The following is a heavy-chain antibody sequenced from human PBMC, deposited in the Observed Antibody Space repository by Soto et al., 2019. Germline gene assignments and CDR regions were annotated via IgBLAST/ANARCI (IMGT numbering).Heavy chain of an antibody. CDR3: ASLCSVSDHFAS. V-gene: IGHV1-3*01. D-gene: IGHD5-12*01. CDR1: GYTFTNYA. Sequence: ASVKVSCKASGYTFTNYAIHWVRQAPGHRLEWMGWIIPGNGNTKYSQKFQGRVTFTRDTSASTAYMELSSLRSEDTAVYYCASLCSVSDHFASGGQGTQVTVSS. J-gene: IGHJ4*02. CDR2: IIPGNGNT.